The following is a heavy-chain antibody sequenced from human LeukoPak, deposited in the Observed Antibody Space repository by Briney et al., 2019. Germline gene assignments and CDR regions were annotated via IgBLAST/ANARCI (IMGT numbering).Heavy chain of an antibody. D-gene: IGHD6-19*01. V-gene: IGHV4-39*07. J-gene: IGHJ4*02. CDR2: IYYSGST. CDR3: ARVGVGWYVYYFDY. Sequence: PSETLSLTCTVSGGSISSSSYYWGWIRQPPGKGLEWIGSIYYSGSTYYNPSLKSRVTISVDTSKNQFSLKLSSVTAADTAVYYCARVGVGWYVYYFDYWGQGTLVTVSS. CDR1: GGSISSSSYY.